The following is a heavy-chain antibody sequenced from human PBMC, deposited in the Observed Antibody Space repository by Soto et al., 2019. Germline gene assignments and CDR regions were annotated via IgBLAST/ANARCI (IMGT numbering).Heavy chain of an antibody. Sequence: EVQLVESGGGLVKPGGSLRLSCAASGFTSTNAWMNWVRQAPGQGLEWVGRLKGKNEGGTTDYAAPVNGRFIISRDDAKNPLYLQMNSLKTTDTAVYYCTTRWREPFDYWGQGALVTVSS. CDR3: TTRWREPFDY. CDR2: LKGKNEGGTT. D-gene: IGHD2-15*01. J-gene: IGHJ4*02. V-gene: IGHV3-15*07. CDR1: GFTSTNAW.